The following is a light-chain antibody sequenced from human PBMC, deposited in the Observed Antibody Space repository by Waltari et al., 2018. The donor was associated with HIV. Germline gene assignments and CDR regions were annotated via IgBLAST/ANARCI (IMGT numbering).Light chain of an antibody. CDR3: QQYYSTPPYT. CDR1: QSVLYSSNNKNY. V-gene: IGKV4-1*01. CDR2: WAS. Sequence: DIVMTQFPDSLAVSLGERANINRKSSQSVLYSSNNKNYLAWYQQKPGQPPKLLIYWASTRESGVPDRFSGSGSGTDFTLTISSLQAEDVAVYYCQQYYSTPPYTFGQGTKLEIK. J-gene: IGKJ2*01.